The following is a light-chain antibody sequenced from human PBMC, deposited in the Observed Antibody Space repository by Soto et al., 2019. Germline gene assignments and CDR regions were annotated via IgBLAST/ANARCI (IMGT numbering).Light chain of an antibody. V-gene: IGKV3-20*01. J-gene: IGKJ3*01. CDR1: QSISTTY. CDR3: QHYGDSAPFT. CDR2: RTS. Sequence: EVVLTRYPGTLSLSPGQRATLSCRTSQSISTTYLAWYQQKPGQAPRLLMSRTSRRATGIPDRFSGSGSGTDFTLSISRLEPEDFAVYYCQHYGDSAPFTFGPGTRVDVK.